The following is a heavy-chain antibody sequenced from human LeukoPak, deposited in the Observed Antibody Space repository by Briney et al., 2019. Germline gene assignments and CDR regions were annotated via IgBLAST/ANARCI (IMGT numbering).Heavy chain of an antibody. V-gene: IGHV1-18*01. D-gene: IGHD4-17*01. J-gene: IGHJ4*02. CDR2: ISAYNGNT. Sequence: GASVKVSCKASGYTFTSDGFNWVRQAPGHGLEWMGWISAYNGNTYSAQKFQGRLTMTTDTSTRTAYLELRSLRPDDTAIYYCARGYGLNPVDYWGQGTLVTVSS. CDR1: GYTFTSDG. CDR3: ARGYGLNPVDY.